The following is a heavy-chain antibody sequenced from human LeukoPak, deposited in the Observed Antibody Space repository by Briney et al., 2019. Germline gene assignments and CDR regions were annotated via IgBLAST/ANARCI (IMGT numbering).Heavy chain of an antibody. J-gene: IGHJ4*01. D-gene: IGHD3-22*01. Sequence: RPGGSLRLSCAASGFTFNNAWMSWVRQAPGKGLEWIGSIHPSGMLYNNPSLESRVTMSRDTSKNQFSLNLNSVTAADTAGYFCSRGLDSRKLGYWGQGILVTVSS. CDR3: SRGLDSRKLGY. CDR1: GFTFNNAW. V-gene: IGHV4-4*01. CDR2: IHPSGML.